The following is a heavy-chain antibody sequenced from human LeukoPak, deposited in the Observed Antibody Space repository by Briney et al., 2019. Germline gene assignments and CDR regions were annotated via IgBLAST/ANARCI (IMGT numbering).Heavy chain of an antibody. Sequence: GGSLRLSCAASGFTVGNNYMNWVRQAPGKGLEWISLIYSGGRTHYADSVKGRFTISRDNSKNTLYLQMNNVRAEDTAVYYCARDGAAGASGFWVWGQGTLVTVSS. CDR2: IYSGGRT. D-gene: IGHD3-3*01. V-gene: IGHV3-53*01. CDR1: GFTVGNNY. CDR3: ARDGAAGASGFWV. J-gene: IGHJ4*02.